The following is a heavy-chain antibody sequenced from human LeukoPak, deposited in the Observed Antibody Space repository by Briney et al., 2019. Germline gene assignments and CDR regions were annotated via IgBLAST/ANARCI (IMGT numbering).Heavy chain of an antibody. J-gene: IGHJ4*02. CDR1: GFTFSSYG. CDR2: IWYGGSDK. V-gene: IGHV3-33*01. Sequence: GRSLRLSCAASGFTFSSYGMHWVRQAPGKGLEWVAVIWYGGSDKYYADSVKGRFTISRDNSKNTLYLQMNSLRAEDTAVYYCAPAPSGSGTFLDYWGQGTLVTVSS. CDR3: APAPSGSGTFLDY. D-gene: IGHD3-10*01.